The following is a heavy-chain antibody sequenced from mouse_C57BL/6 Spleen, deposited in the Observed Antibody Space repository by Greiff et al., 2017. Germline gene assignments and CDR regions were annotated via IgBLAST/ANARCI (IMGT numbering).Heavy chain of an antibody. CDR1: GYTFTDYE. CDR2: IDPETGGT. J-gene: IGHJ2*01. V-gene: IGHV1-15*01. CDR3: TRKVYFDY. Sequence: VQLVESGAELVRPGASVTLSCKASGYTFTDYEMHWVKQTPVHGLEWIGAIDPETGGTAYNQKFKGKAILTADKSSSTAYMQLRSLTSEDSAVYYGTRKVYFDYWGQGTTLTVSS.